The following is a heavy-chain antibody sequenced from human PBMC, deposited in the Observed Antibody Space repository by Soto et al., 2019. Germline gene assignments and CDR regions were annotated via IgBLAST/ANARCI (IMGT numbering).Heavy chain of an antibody. J-gene: IGHJ3*01. CDR3: AKDHFKGNGIYDGFDV. CDR1: GLTMSTYA. D-gene: IGHD1-20*01. Sequence: GGSVRLSXAGNGLTMSTYAMSWVRQAPGKGLEWVSTIAGVDIFYADSVQGRFTISIDNSKNLLFLQMNSLTADDTATYYCAKDHFKGNGIYDGFDVWGQGTTVTVSS. CDR2: IAGVDI. V-gene: IGHV3-23*01.